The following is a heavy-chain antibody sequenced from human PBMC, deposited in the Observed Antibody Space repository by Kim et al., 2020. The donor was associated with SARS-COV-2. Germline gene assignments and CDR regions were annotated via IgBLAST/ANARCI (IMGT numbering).Heavy chain of an antibody. CDR3: AKDISPGGLDY. Sequence: IGDADSVKGRFTISRDNAKHFLYLQMSTLRAEDTALYYCAKDISPGGLDYWGPGTLVTVSS. V-gene: IGHV3-9*01. J-gene: IGHJ4*01. CDR2: I. D-gene: IGHD2-15*01.